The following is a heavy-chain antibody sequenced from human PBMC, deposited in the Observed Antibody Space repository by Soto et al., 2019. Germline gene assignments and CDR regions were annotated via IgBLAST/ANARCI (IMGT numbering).Heavy chain of an antibody. D-gene: IGHD6-19*01. V-gene: IGHV4-59*01. CDR2: VFHSATT. CDR3: ARGHYSSGWPIDH. Sequence: SETLSLTCTVSGDSFSDYYWNWIRQVPGKGLEWIGFVFHSATTSYNPSLKTRVAISDVTSKKQFSLRLTSVTAADTAIYYCARGHYSSGWPIDHWGQGILVTVSS. CDR1: GDSFSDYY. J-gene: IGHJ4*02.